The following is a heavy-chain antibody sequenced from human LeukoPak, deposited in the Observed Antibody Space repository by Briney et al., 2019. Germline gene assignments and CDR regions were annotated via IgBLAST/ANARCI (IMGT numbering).Heavy chain of an antibody. V-gene: IGHV4-39*01. CDR2: IYYSGST. CDR3: ARLASEQWLVRGYFDY. Sequence: QTSETLSLTCTVSGGSISSSSYYWGWIRQPPGKGLEWIGSIYYSGSTYYNPSLKSRVTISVDTSKNQFSLKLSSVTAADTAVYYCARLASEQWLVRGYFDYWGRGTLVTVSS. J-gene: IGHJ4*02. CDR1: GGSISSSSYY. D-gene: IGHD6-19*01.